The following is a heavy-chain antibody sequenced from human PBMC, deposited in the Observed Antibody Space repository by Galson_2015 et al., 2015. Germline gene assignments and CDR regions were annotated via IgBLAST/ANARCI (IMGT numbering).Heavy chain of an antibody. CDR1: GFTFSSYA. CDR2: ISGSGGST. J-gene: IGHJ6*02. Sequence: SLRLSCAASGFTFSSYAMSWVRQAPGKGLEWVSAISGSGGSTYYADSVKGRFTISRDNSKNTLYLQMNSLRAEDTAVYYCAKRGGYSYGEGEGDYYGMDVWGQGTTVTVSS. CDR3: AKRGGYSYGEGEGDYYGMDV. V-gene: IGHV3-23*01. D-gene: IGHD5-18*01.